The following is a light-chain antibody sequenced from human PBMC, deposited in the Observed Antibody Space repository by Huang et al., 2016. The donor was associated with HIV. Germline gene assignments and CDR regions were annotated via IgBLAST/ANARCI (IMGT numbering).Light chain of an antibody. CDR2: GAS. J-gene: IGKJ1*01. CDR3: QQYSDRPPWT. Sequence: IVMTQSPATLSVSPGEGATLSCRASQSVGSNLAWYQQRPGQAPRLLIYGASTRATGVPVRFSGRGSGTDFTLTISWPQSEDSAVYYCQQYSDRPPWTFGQGTKVE. CDR1: QSVGSN. V-gene: IGKV3-15*01.